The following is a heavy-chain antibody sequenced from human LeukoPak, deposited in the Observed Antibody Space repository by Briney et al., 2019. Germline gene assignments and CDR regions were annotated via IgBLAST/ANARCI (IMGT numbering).Heavy chain of an antibody. J-gene: IGHJ4*02. D-gene: IGHD3-22*01. V-gene: IGHV1-2*02. Sequence: ASVKVSCTASGYTFTGYYLHWVRQAPGQGLEWMGWINPNSGGTNYAQKFQGRVTMTRDTSISTAYMELSRLRSDDTAVYYCARGHYDSRGYYHIDYWGQGTLVTVSS. CDR2: INPNSGGT. CDR3: ARGHYDSRGYYHIDY. CDR1: GYTFTGYY.